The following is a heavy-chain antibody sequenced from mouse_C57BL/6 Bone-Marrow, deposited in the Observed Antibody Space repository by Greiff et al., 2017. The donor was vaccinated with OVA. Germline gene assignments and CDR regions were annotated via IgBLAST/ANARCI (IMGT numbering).Heavy chain of an antibody. J-gene: IGHJ3*01. CDR3: ARREGWFAD. CDR1: GYTFTDYY. CDR2: INPNNGGT. V-gene: IGHV1-26*01. Sequence: VQLQQSGPELVKPGASVKISCKASGYTFTDYYMTWVKQSHGKSLEWIGDINPNNGGTSYNQKFKGKATLTVDKSSSTAYMELRSLTSEDSAVYYCARREGWFADWGQGTLVTVSA.